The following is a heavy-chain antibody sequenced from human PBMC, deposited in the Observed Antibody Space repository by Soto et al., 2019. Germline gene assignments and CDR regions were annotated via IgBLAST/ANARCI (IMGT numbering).Heavy chain of an antibody. CDR1: GDPVSSGSFY. D-gene: IGHD3-22*01. J-gene: IGHJ4*02. V-gene: IGHV4-61*01. Sequence: KPSETLSLTCTVSGDPVSSGSFYWSWIRQPPGKGLEWIGYVYYTGNSNNGPSLKSRVTISIDTSKNEFSLKLRSVTAADTAMYYCARKDYDSRLDFWGQGTLVTVSS. CDR3: ARKDYDSRLDF. CDR2: VYYTGNS.